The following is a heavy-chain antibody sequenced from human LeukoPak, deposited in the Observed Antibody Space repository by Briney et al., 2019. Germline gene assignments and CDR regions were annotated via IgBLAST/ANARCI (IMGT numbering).Heavy chain of an antibody. D-gene: IGHD3-3*01. J-gene: IGHJ3*02. CDR1: GFTFSSYG. Sequence: PGGSLRLSCAASGFTFSSYGMHWVRQAPGKGLEWVAFIRYDGSNKYYADSVKGRFTISRDNSKNTLYLQMNSLRADDTAVYYCARTYDFGRGPPGDAFDNWGPGTLVTVSS. CDR2: IRYDGSNK. V-gene: IGHV3-30*02. CDR3: ARTYDFGRGPPGDAFDN.